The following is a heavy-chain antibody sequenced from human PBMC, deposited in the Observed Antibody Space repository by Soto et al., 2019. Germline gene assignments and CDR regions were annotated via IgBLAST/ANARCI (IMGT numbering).Heavy chain of an antibody. D-gene: IGHD3-10*01. J-gene: IGHJ2*01. V-gene: IGHV5-10-1*01. CDR1: GYRFSDYW. CDR3: ARHLSARDEFAL. Sequence: GESLKISCKGSGYRFSDYWISWVRQMPGKGLEWMGRIDPSDSQIQYSPSFQGHITISGDKSFSTAYLQWRSLKASDTAIYYCARHLSARDEFALCGRGTLVTVSS. CDR2: IDPSDSQI.